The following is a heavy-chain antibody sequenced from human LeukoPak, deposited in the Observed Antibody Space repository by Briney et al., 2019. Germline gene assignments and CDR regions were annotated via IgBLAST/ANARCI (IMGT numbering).Heavy chain of an antibody. CDR2: MNPNSDNS. D-gene: IGHD3-22*01. Sequence: ASVKVSCKASGYTFTSYDINWVRQAPGQRLEWMGWMNPNSDNSGYAQKFQGRVTMTRNTSISTAYMELSSLRSEDTAVYYCARDTYYYDSSGSAFDIWGQGTMVTVSS. CDR3: ARDTYYYDSSGSAFDI. V-gene: IGHV1-8*01. CDR1: GYTFTSYD. J-gene: IGHJ3*02.